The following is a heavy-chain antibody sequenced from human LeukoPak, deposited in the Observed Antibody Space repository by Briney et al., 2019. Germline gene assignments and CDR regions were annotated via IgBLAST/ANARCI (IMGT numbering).Heavy chain of an antibody. CDR3: AIGQQLVRGAFDI. V-gene: IGHV1-46*01. CDR2: INPSGGST. J-gene: IGHJ3*02. Sequence: GASVKVSCKASGYTFTSYYMHWVRQAPGQGLEWMGIINPSGGSTSYAQKFQGRVTMTRNTSISTAYMELSSLRSEDTAVYYCAIGQQLVRGAFDIWGQGTMVTVSS. D-gene: IGHD6-13*01. CDR1: GYTFTSYY.